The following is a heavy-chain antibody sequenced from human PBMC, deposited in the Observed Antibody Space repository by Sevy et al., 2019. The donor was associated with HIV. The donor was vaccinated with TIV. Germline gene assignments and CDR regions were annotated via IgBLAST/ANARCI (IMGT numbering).Heavy chain of an antibody. Sequence: SETLSLTCTVSGGSITSDYWSWIRQPPGKGLEWIGYMFYSGSTNYSPSLKSRVTISVDTSKSQFSLKLSSVTAADTAAYYCAGGYTQTPAFDYWGQGTLVTVSS. D-gene: IGHD1-26*01. J-gene: IGHJ4*02. CDR1: GGSITSDY. CDR3: AGGYTQTPAFDY. CDR2: MFYSGST. V-gene: IGHV4-59*01.